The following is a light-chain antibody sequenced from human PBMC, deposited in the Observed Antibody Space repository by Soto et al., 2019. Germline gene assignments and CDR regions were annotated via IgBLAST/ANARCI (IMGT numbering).Light chain of an antibody. CDR2: KAS. CDR1: QSISSW. Sequence: DIQMTQSPSTLSASVGDRVTITCRASQSISSWLAWYQQKPGKAPKLLIYKASTLESGVPSRFSGSGAGTEFTLTISSLEPEDFAIYYCQQRHTWPITFGQGTRLEIK. V-gene: IGKV1-5*03. CDR3: QQRHTWPIT. J-gene: IGKJ5*01.